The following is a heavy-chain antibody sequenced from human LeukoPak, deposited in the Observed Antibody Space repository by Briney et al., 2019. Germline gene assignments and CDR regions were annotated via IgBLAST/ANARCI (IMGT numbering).Heavy chain of an antibody. CDR3: ARVPPGYSSSWDRDYFDY. CDR2: INHSGGT. J-gene: IGHJ4*02. V-gene: IGHV4-34*01. D-gene: IGHD6-13*01. Sequence: PSETLSLTCAVYGGSFSGYYWSWIRQPPGKGLEWIGEINHSGGTNYNPSLKSRVTISVDTSKNQFSLKLSSVTAADTAVYYCARVPPGYSSSWDRDYFDYWGQGTLVTVSS. CDR1: GGSFSGYY.